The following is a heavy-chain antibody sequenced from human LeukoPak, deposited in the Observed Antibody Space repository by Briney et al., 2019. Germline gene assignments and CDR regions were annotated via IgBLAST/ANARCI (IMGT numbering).Heavy chain of an antibody. V-gene: IGHV3-30*14. J-gene: IGHJ6*02. Sequence: GGSLRLSCAASGFTFSSYAMHWVRQAPGKGLEWVAVISYDGSNKYYADSVKGRFTISRDNSKNTLYLQMNSLRAEDTAVYYCARDSAMVRGVTLSGPQYYYYGMDVWGQGTTVTVSS. D-gene: IGHD3-10*01. CDR2: ISYDGSNK. CDR3: ARDSAMVRGVTLSGPQYYYYGMDV. CDR1: GFTFSSYA.